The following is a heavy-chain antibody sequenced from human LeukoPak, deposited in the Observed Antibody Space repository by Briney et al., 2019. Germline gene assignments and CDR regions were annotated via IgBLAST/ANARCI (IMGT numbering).Heavy chain of an antibody. CDR3: ATRSVSSKGYYYYYMDV. J-gene: IGHJ6*03. Sequence: ASVKVSCKASGYTFARYYMHWVRQAPGQGLEWMGIINPSGGSTSYAQKFQGRVTMTRDMSTSTVSMELSSLRSEDTAVYYCATRSVSSKGYYYYYMDVWGKGTTVTVSS. V-gene: IGHV1-46*01. CDR1: GYTFARYY. CDR2: INPSGGST. D-gene: IGHD2-2*01.